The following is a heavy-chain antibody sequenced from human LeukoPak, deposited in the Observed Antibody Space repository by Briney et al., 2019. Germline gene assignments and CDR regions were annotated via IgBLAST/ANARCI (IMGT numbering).Heavy chain of an antibody. CDR1: GFTFSSYA. D-gene: IGHD1-26*01. V-gene: IGHV3-30*04. CDR2: ISYDGSNK. J-gene: IGHJ4*02. CDR3: ARGHSGSSLFDY. Sequence: GRSLRLSCAASGFTFSSYAMHWVRQAPGKGLEWVAVISYDGSNKYYADSVKGRFTISRDNSKNTLYLQMNSLRAEGTAVYYCARGHSGSSLFDYWGQGTLVTVSS.